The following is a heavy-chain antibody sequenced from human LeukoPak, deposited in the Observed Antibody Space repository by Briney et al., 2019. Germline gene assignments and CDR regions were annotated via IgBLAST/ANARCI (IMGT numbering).Heavy chain of an antibody. CDR1: GFTFSSYW. J-gene: IGHJ6*03. V-gene: IGHV3-20*04. CDR3: ARLRNSGYVGLSTDYYYMDV. D-gene: IGHD5-12*01. CDR2: INWNGGST. Sequence: GGSLRLSCAASGFTFSSYWMTWVRQAPGKGLEWVSGINWNGGSTGYADSVKGRFTISRDNAKNSLYLQMNSLRAEDTALYYCARLRNSGYVGLSTDYYYMDVWGKGTTVTVSS.